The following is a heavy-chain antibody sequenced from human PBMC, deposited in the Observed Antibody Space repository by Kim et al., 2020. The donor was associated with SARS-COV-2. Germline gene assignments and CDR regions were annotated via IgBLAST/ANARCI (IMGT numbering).Heavy chain of an antibody. D-gene: IGHD2-15*01. V-gene: IGHV3-33*06. J-gene: IGHJ6*02. CDR1: GFTFSSYG. CDR3: AKDRDCSGGSCYSGDYYSYYGMDV. CDR2: IWYDGSNK. Sequence: GGSLRLSCAASGFTFSSYGMHWVRQAPGKGLEWVAVIWYDGSNKYYADSVKGRFTISRDNSKNTLYLQMNSLRAEDTAVYYCAKDRDCSGGSCYSGDYYSYYGMDVWGQGTTVTVSS.